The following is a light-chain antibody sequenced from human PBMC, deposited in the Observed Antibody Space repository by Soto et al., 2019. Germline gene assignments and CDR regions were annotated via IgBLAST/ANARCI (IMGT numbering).Light chain of an antibody. CDR1: SGHSSYA. V-gene: IGLV4-69*01. CDR2: LNSDGSH. CDR3: QTWGTGPNWV. Sequence: QPVLTQSPSASASLGASVKLTCTLSSGHSSYAIAWHQQQPEKGPRYLMKLNSDGSHSKGDGIPDRFSGSSSGAERYLTISSLQSEDEADYYRQTWGTGPNWVFGGGTKLTVL. J-gene: IGLJ3*02.